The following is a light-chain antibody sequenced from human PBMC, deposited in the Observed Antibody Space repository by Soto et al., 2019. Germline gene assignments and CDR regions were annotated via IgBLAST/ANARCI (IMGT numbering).Light chain of an antibody. CDR2: DGS. V-gene: IGKV1-5*01. Sequence: DIQMTQSPSTLSASVGDRVTITCRASQNIVSWLAWYQQKPGKSPKLLVYDGSTSERGVPSRFRGSGYGTDFTLSISSLQPDDFATYFCQLYNDHLWAFGQGTKVEMK. CDR3: QLYNDHLWA. J-gene: IGKJ1*01. CDR1: QNIVSW.